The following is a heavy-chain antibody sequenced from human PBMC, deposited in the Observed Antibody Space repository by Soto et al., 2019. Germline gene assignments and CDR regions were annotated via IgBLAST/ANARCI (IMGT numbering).Heavy chain of an antibody. V-gene: IGHV3-23*01. CDR1: GFTFSSYA. J-gene: IGHJ2*01. Sequence: EVQLLESGGGLVQPGGSLRLSCAASGFTFSSYAMSWVRQAPGKGLEWVSIISGSGDSTYYADSVKGRFTISRDNSKNRLYRQMNSLRAEDTAVYYCAKRTTGWYFDLWGRGTLVTVSS. CDR3: AKRTTGWYFDL. CDR2: ISGSGDST.